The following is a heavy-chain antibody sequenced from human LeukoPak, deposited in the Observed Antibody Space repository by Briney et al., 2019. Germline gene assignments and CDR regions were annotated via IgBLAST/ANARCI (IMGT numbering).Heavy chain of an antibody. Sequence: SETLSLTCAVSGGSISSGGYSWGWIRQPPGKGLEWIGYIYYSGSTNYNPSLKSRVTISVDTSKNQFSLKLSSVTAADTAVYYCARAVDYYDSSGYYYVPLFYFDYWGQGTLVTVSS. V-gene: IGHV4-61*05. CDR2: IYYSGST. CDR3: ARAVDYYDSSGYYYVPLFYFDY. J-gene: IGHJ4*02. D-gene: IGHD3-22*01. CDR1: GGSISSGGYS.